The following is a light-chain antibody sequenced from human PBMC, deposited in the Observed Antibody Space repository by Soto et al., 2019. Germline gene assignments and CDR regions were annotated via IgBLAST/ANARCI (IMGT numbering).Light chain of an antibody. CDR3: QQSYSTPFT. J-gene: IGKJ3*01. CDR2: AAS. Sequence: DIQMTQSPSSLSASVGDRVTITCRASQSISSYLNWYQQKPGKAPKLLIYAASSLQSGVPSRFSGSESGTDFTLTISSLQPEDFATDYCQQSYSTPFTFGPGTKVDIK. V-gene: IGKV1-39*01. CDR1: QSISSY.